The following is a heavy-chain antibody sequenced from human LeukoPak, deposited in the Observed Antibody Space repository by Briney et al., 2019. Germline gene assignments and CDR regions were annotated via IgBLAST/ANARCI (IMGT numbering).Heavy chain of an antibody. V-gene: IGHV3-23*01. Sequence: GGSLRLSCAASGMTLSSYAMSGVRQAPGRGVEWVSGINGSGGITYYTDSVKGRFTISRDNSKTTVYLQMNSLRAEDTAIYYCAKDSSQGGDYFDYWGQGTLVTVSS. J-gene: IGHJ4*02. CDR2: INGSGGIT. CDR1: GMTLSSYA. D-gene: IGHD3-16*01. CDR3: AKDSSQGGDYFDY.